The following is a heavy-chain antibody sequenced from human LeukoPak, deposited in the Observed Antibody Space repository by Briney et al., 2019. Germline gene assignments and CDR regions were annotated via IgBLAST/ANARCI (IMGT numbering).Heavy chain of an antibody. CDR3: AKEIVFLFGDP. D-gene: IGHD2/OR15-2a*01. Sequence: GGSLRLSCAASGFTFSSYAMSWVRQAGGKGLEWVATIVSDGYKAYYADSVKGRFAISRDNSQNTVHLQMNSLRAEDTATYYCAKEIVFLFGDPWGQGALVTVSS. V-gene: IGHV3-23*01. J-gene: IGHJ5*02. CDR1: GFTFSSYA. CDR2: IVSDGYKA.